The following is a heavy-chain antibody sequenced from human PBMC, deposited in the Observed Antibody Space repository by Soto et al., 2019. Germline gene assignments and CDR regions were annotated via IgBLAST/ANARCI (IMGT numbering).Heavy chain of an antibody. J-gene: IGHJ4*02. CDR3: ARTSTAMVPFDY. D-gene: IGHD5-18*01. V-gene: IGHV1-69*13. CDR1: GGTFSSYA. Sequence: SVKVSCKASGGTFSSYAISWVRQAPGQGLEWMGGIIPIFGTANYAQKFQGRVTITADESTSTAYMELSSLRSEDTAVYYCARTSTAMVPFDYWGQGTLVTVYS. CDR2: IIPIFGTA.